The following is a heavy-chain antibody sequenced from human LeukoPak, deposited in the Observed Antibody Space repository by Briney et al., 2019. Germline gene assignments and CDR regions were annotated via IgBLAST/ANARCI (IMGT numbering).Heavy chain of an antibody. CDR2: IKSKTDGGTT. CDR1: GFTFSNAW. CDR3: TTVLRFLEWLLYSSWSKYYYYYYMDV. Sequence: PGGSLRLSCAASGFTFSNAWMSWVRQAPGKGLEWVGRIKSKTDGGTTDYAAPVKGRFTISRDDSKNTLYLQMNSLKTEDTAVYYCTTVLRFLEWLLYSSWSKYYYYYYMDVWGKGTTVTVSS. D-gene: IGHD3-3*01. J-gene: IGHJ6*03. V-gene: IGHV3-15*01.